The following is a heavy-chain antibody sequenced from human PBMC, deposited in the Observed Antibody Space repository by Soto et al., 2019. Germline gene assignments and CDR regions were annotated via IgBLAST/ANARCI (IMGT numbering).Heavy chain of an antibody. CDR1: GGTFNNYA. CDR2: IIPIFGTA. CDR3: ARGNNYGGNSDLDY. D-gene: IGHD4-17*01. Sequence: QVQLVQSGAEVKKPGSSVKVSCKAYGGTFNNYAINWVRQAPGQGLEWMGGIIPIFGTANYAQKFRGRVTITADESTSTAYMELSSLRSEDTAVYYCARGNNYGGNSDLDYWGQGTLVTVSS. J-gene: IGHJ4*02. V-gene: IGHV1-69*12.